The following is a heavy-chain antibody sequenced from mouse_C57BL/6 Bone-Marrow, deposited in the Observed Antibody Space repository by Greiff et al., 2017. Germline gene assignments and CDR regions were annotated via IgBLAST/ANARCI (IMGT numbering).Heavy chain of an antibody. CDR1: GFNIKDDY. Sequence: EVKLVESGAELVRPGASVKLSCTASGFNIKDDYMHWVKQRPEQGLEWIGWIDPENGDTEYASKFQGKATITADTSSNTAYLQLSSLTSEDTAVYYCTHYYGSSYDWYFDVWGTGTTVTVSS. CDR2: IDPENGDT. D-gene: IGHD1-1*01. V-gene: IGHV14-4*01. J-gene: IGHJ1*03. CDR3: THYYGSSYDWYFDV.